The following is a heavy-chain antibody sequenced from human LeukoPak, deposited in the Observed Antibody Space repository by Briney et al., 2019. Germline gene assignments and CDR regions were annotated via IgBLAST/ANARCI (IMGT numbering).Heavy chain of an antibody. CDR2: ISYDGSNK. CDR1: GFSSVSYA. D-gene: IGHD3-10*01. J-gene: IGHJ3*02. CDR3: AKEGTFDI. V-gene: IGHV3-30*18. Sequence: GGSLRLSCAASGFSSVSYAIDWVRQAPGKGLEWVAVISYDGSNKYYADSVKGRFTISRDNSKNTLYLQMNSLRAEDTAVYYCAKEGTFDIWGQGTMVTVSS.